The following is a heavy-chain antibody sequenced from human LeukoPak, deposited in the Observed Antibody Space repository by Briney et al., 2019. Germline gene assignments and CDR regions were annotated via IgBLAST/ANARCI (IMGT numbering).Heavy chain of an antibody. V-gene: IGHV4-39*07. Sequence: SETLSLTCTVSRGSISSNSYFWGWIRQPPGKGLEWIGNLYYSGIAYYNPSLKSRVTISVDTSKNQFSLKLSSVTAADTAVYYCARRAWHYDSSGYYFGFDYWGQGTLVTVSS. D-gene: IGHD3-22*01. CDR3: ARRAWHYDSSGYYFGFDY. CDR1: RGSISSNSYF. J-gene: IGHJ4*02. CDR2: LYYSGIA.